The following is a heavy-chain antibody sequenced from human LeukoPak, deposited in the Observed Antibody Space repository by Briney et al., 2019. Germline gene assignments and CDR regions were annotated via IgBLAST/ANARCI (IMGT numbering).Heavy chain of an antibody. D-gene: IGHD3-10*01. CDR2: IYTSGST. CDR1: GGSISSGSYD. Sequence: SQTLSLTCTVSGGSISSGSYDWSWIRQPAGKGLEWIGRIYTSGSTNYNPSLKSRVTISVDTSKNQFSLKLSSVTAADTAVYYCARHLLVDYYGSGSYRLLYMDVWGKGTTVTVSS. J-gene: IGHJ6*03. CDR3: ARHLLVDYYGSGSYRLLYMDV. V-gene: IGHV4-61*02.